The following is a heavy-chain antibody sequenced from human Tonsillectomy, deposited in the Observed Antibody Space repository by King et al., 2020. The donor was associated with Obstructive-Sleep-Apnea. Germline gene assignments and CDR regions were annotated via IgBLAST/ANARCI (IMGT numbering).Heavy chain of an antibody. CDR2: IYYSGST. CDR1: GGSISSGGYY. Sequence: LQLQESGPGLVKPPQTLSLTCTVSGGSISSGGYYWSWIRQHPGKGLEWIGFIYYSGSTYYNPSLKSRVTISVDTSKNQFSLKLGSLTAADTAVYYCARHGRADIVVVPAATSPWYFDLWGRGTLVTVSS. D-gene: IGHD2-2*01. V-gene: IGHV4-31*03. J-gene: IGHJ2*01. CDR3: ARHGRADIVVVPAATSPWYFDL.